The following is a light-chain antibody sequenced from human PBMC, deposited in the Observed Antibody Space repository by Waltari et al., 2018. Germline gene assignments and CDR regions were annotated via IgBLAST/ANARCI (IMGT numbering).Light chain of an antibody. J-gene: IGLJ3*02. Sequence: QLVLTQSPSASAALGASVKLTCTLSSGHSTYTIAWHQQQPQKGPCYLMKLNGDGSHTKGDGIPDRFSGSSSGAARHLIISSLQSEDEADYYCQTWGTGIQVFGGVTKLTVL. CDR1: SGHSTYT. CDR2: LNGDGSH. V-gene: IGLV4-69*01. CDR3: QTWGTGIQV.